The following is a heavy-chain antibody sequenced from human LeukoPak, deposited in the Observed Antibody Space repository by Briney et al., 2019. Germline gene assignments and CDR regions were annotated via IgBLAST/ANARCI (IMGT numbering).Heavy chain of an antibody. CDR1: GFSFSNYG. J-gene: IGHJ4*02. V-gene: IGHV3-30*03. CDR3: ARDLSGVTGYTYGRGIDY. Sequence: GGSLRLSCAASGFSFSNYGMSWVRQAPGKGLEWVAVVADDEKTIFYADSLKGRFTVSRDNSKNTVYLQMNSLRAEDTAVYYCARDLSGVTGYTYGRGIDYWGQGTLVTVSS. CDR2: VADDEKTI. D-gene: IGHD5-18*01.